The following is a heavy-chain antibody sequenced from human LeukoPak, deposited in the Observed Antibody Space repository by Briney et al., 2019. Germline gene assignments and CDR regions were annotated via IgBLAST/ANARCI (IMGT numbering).Heavy chain of an antibody. D-gene: IGHD2-15*01. CDR3: ARAQARGGFNWFDP. Sequence: GGSLRLSCAASGFTFSSYAMSWVRQAPGKGLEWVSAISGSGGSTYYADSVKGRFTISRDNSKNTLYLQMNSLRAEDTAVYYCARAQARGGFNWFDPWGQGTLVTVSS. J-gene: IGHJ5*02. V-gene: IGHV3-23*01. CDR1: GFTFSSYA. CDR2: ISGSGGST.